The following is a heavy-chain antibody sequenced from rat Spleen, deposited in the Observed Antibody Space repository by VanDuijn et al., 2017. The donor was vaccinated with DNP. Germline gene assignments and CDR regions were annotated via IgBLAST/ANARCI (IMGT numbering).Heavy chain of an antibody. CDR3: ARYSTEGHLDY. V-gene: IGHV3-1*01. CDR2: ISYSGST. D-gene: IGHD1-11*01. Sequence: EVQLQESGPGLVKPSQSLSLTCSVTGYSITSNYWGWIRKFPGNKMKWIGHISYSGSTSYNPSLKSRISITRDTSKNQFFLQLNSVTTEDTATYYCARYSTEGHLDYWGQGTLVTVSS. CDR1: GYSITSNY. J-gene: IGHJ3*01.